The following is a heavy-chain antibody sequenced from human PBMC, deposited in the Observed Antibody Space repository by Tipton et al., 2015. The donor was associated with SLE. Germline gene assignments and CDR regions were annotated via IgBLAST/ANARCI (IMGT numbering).Heavy chain of an antibody. Sequence: TLSLTCTVSACSFTCQFWSWIRQPPWKGLAWIGNIYYTGSSHHNPSPHSRVTMSVDTSKNHSSLKLISVTAAATAVYYCARLHGYSYGLNWFDPWGQRTLISVSS. D-gene: IGHD5-18*01. CDR3: ARLHGYSYGLNWFDP. CDR1: ACSFTCQF. V-gene: IGHV4-59*11. J-gene: IGHJ5*02. CDR2: IYYTGSS.